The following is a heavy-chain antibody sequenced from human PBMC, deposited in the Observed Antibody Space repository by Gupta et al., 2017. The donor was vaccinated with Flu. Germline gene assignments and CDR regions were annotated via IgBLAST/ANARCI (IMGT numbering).Heavy chain of an antibody. J-gene: IGHJ4*02. D-gene: IGHD5-12*01. V-gene: IGHV3-23*01. CDR1: GFALSESP. CDR3: ATEGFPKGGYDN. Sequence: EVELSDSGGGLVQPGGSLRLSCAASGFALSESPMSWIRQPPNGGLEWVALIDGSGTRTYYAASVRGRVTISRDLSRNILFLQVNNLRADDTAVYFCATEGFPKGGYDNWGQGTQGTVSA. CDR2: IDGSGTRT.